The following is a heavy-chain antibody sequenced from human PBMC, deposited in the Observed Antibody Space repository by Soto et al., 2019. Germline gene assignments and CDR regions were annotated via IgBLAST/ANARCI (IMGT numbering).Heavy chain of an antibody. D-gene: IGHD5-12*01. CDR1: GVPVSSGSNH. V-gene: IGHV4-61*01. Sequence: PSETLSLTCTVSGVPVSSGSNHWSWIRQPPGKGLEWIGYISHSGNTDYGSSLESRAIISIDTSNNQFSLKLSSVTAADTAVYYCARDVSDSGWLDCWGQGTLVTVSS. J-gene: IGHJ4*02. CDR2: ISHSGNT. CDR3: ARDVSDSGWLDC.